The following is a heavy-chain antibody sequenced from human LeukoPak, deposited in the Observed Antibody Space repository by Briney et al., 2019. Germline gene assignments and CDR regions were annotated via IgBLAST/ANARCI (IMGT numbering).Heavy chain of an antibody. J-gene: IGHJ5*02. CDR1: GYTFTSYY. Sequence: ASVNVSCKASGYTFTSYYMHWVRQAPGQGREWMGIINPSGGSTSYAQKFQGRVTMTRDTSTSTVYMELSSLRSEDTAVYYCARPARYCTNGVCPNWFDPWGQGTLVSVSS. V-gene: IGHV1-46*01. D-gene: IGHD2-8*01. CDR3: ARPARYCTNGVCPNWFDP. CDR2: INPSGGST.